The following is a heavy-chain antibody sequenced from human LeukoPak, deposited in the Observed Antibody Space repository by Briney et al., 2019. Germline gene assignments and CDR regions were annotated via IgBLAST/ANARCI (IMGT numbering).Heavy chain of an antibody. Sequence: SETLSLICAVYGGSFSGYYWSWIRQPPGKGLEWIGEINHSGSTNYNPSLKSRVTISVDTSKNQFSLKLSSVTAADTAVYYCARVPAAMQFDYWGQGTLVTVSS. J-gene: IGHJ4*02. CDR1: GGSFSGYY. V-gene: IGHV4-34*01. CDR2: INHSGST. CDR3: ARVPAAMQFDY. D-gene: IGHD2-2*01.